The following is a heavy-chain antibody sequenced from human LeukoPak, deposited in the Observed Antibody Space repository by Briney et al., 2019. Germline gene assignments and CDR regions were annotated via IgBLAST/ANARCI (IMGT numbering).Heavy chain of an antibody. V-gene: IGHV4-38-2*02. Sequence: SETLSLTCTVSGYSISSGYYWGWIRQPPGKGLEWIGEINHSGSTNYNPSLKSRVTISVDTSKNQFSLKLSSVTAADTAVYYCARGPRFGELLWHWFDPWGQGTLVTVSS. D-gene: IGHD3-10*01. CDR2: INHSGST. CDR1: GYSISSGYY. CDR3: ARGPRFGELLWHWFDP. J-gene: IGHJ5*02.